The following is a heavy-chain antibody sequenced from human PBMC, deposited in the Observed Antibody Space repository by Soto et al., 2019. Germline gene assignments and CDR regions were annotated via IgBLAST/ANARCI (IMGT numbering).Heavy chain of an antibody. CDR2: TYQSGSA. V-gene: IGHV4-30-2*06. CDR1: GVSITSGGYS. CDR3: ARDYYGMDV. Sequence: QLQLQESGSGLVKPSQTLSLTCTVSGVSITSGGYSWTWILQSPGKGLEWIGYTYQSGSAYYTPSLKSRVTISVDRSKTQFSLNLTSVTAADTAGYYCARDYYGMDVWGQGTTVTVSS. J-gene: IGHJ6*02.